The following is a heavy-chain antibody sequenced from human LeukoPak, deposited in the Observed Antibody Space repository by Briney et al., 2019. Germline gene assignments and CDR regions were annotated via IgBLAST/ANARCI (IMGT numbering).Heavy chain of an antibody. CDR3: ARDQGTGVNFDY. CDR1: GFTFSSYA. Sequence: GGSLRLSCAASGFTFSSYAMHWVRQAPGKGLEWVAVISYDGSNKYYADSVKGRFTISRDNSKNTLYLQMNSLRAEDTAVYYCARDQGTGVNFDYWGRGTLVTVSS. V-gene: IGHV3-30-3*01. CDR2: ISYDGSNK. D-gene: IGHD3/OR15-3a*01. J-gene: IGHJ4*02.